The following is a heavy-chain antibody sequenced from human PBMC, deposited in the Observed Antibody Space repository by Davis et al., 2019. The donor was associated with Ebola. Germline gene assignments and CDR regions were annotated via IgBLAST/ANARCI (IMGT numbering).Heavy chain of an antibody. CDR1: GYTFTSYG. CDR3: ARDLGLPGDY. V-gene: IGHV1-18*01. D-gene: IGHD7-27*01. Sequence: ASVQVSCKASGYTFTSYGISWVRQAPGQGLEWMGWISAYNGNTNYAQKFQGRVTITADKSTSTAYMELSSLRSEDTAVYYCARDLGLPGDYWGQGTLVTVSS. CDR2: ISAYNGNT. J-gene: IGHJ4*02.